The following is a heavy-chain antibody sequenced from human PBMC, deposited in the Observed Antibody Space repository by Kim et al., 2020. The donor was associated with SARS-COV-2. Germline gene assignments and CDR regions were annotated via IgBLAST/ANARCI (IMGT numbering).Heavy chain of an antibody. CDR3: AKDPGSGVYYSSYYMDV. J-gene: IGHJ6*03. V-gene: IGHV3-23*01. Sequence: VKGRFTISRANSKNTLYLQMNSLRAEDTAVYYCAKDPGSGVYYSSYYMDVWGKGTTVTVSS. D-gene: IGHD6-19*01.